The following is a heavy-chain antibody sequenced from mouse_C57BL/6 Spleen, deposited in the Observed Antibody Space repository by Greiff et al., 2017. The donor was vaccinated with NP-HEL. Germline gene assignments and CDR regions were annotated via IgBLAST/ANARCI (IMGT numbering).Heavy chain of an antibody. Sequence: QVQLQQPGAELVKPGASVKMSCKASGYTFTSYWITWVKQRPGQGLEWIGDIYPGSGSTNYNEKFKSKATLTVDTSSSTAYMQLSSLTSEDSAVYYCATYGSSHPWFAYWGQGTLVTVSA. CDR1: GYTFTSYW. D-gene: IGHD1-1*01. CDR2: IYPGSGST. J-gene: IGHJ3*01. CDR3: ATYGSSHPWFAY. V-gene: IGHV1-55*01.